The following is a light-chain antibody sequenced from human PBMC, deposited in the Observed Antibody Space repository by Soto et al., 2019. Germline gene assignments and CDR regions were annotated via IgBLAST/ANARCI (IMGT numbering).Light chain of an antibody. V-gene: IGLV1-47*01. CDR1: SSNIGSNY. CDR2: RNN. Sequence: QAVVTQPPSASGTPGQRVTISCSGSSSNIGSNYVYWYQQLPGTAPKLLIYRNNQQPSGVPDRFSGSKSGTSASLAISGLRSEDEADYYCAAWDDSLSGYVFGTGTKVTVL. J-gene: IGLJ1*01. CDR3: AAWDDSLSGYV.